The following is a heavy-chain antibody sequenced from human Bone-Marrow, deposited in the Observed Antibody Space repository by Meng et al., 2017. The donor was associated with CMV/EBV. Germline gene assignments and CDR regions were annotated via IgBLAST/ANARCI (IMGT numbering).Heavy chain of an antibody. CDR1: GFIFSRAE. V-gene: IGHV3-48*03. CDR2: ISNSGTI. D-gene: IGHD3-9*01. J-gene: IGHJ4*02. CDR3: ARSKALTLLDY. Sequence: GGSLRLSCEASGFIFSRAELAWVRQAPGKGLEWTSYISNSGTIYYADSVQGRFTISRDNDKNLIYLQINSLRAEDTAVYYCARSKALTLLDYWGRGTRVTGSS.